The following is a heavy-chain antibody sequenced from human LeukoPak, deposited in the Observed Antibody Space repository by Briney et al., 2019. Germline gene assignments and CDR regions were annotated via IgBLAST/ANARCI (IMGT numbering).Heavy chain of an antibody. CDR2: INPNSGGT. CDR1: GYTFTGYY. CDR3: ARDLKIAAAGPADY. V-gene: IGHV1-2*02. J-gene: IGHJ4*02. Sequence: ASVKVSCKASGYTFTGYYMHWVRQAPGQGLEWMGWINPNSGGTNYAQKFQGRVTMTRDTSISTAYMELSRLRSDDTAVYYCARDLKIAAAGPADYWGQGTLVTVSS. D-gene: IGHD6-13*01.